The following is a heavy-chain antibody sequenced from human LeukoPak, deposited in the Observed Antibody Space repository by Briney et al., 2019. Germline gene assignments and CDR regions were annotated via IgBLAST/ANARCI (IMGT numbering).Heavy chain of an antibody. CDR1: GYTFTGYY. J-gene: IGHJ3*02. CDR2: INPNSGGT. D-gene: IGHD3-3*01. Sequence: ASVKVSCKASGYTFTGYYMHWVRQAPGQGLEWMGWINPNSGGTNYAQKLQGRVTMTRGTSISTAYMELSRLRSDDTAVYYCARAVEWLGAFDIWGQGTMVTVSS. V-gene: IGHV1-2*02. CDR3: ARAVEWLGAFDI.